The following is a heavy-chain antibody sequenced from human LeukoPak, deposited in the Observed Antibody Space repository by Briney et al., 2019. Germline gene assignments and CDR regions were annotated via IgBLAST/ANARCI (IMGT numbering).Heavy chain of an antibody. CDR3: AKVDRGWGVITKD. J-gene: IGHJ4*02. CDR2: IGGSGDFT. CDR1: GFTFSTYA. V-gene: IGHV3-23*01. D-gene: IGHD3-10*01. Sequence: GGSLRLSCAASGFTFSTYAMSWVRQAPGKGLEWVSAIGGSGDFTYYAEYVRGRFTISRDNSEKTLYLQMNSLRAEDTAVYYCAKVDRGWGVITKDWGQGTLVTVSS.